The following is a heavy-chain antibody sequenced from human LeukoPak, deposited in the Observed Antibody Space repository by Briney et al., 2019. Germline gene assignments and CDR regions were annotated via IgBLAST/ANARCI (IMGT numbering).Heavy chain of an antibody. CDR1: EDTFRSYD. J-gene: IGHJ3*02. Sequence: VASVKVSCKTSEDTFRSYDINWVRQAPGQGLEWMGRILPVLGATNYAQKFQGTVTLTADTSTKTVYMELSNLRSEDTALYFCASRSHRKAFDIWGQGTMVTVSS. CDR2: ILPVLGAT. CDR3: ASRSHRKAFDI. D-gene: IGHD1-14*01. V-gene: IGHV1-69*04.